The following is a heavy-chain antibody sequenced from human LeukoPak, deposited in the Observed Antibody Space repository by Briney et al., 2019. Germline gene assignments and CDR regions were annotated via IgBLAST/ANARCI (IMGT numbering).Heavy chain of an antibody. D-gene: IGHD2-2*02. J-gene: IGHJ4*02. V-gene: IGHV3-23*01. CDR3: AKRLGSTNTWYYFDS. CDR2: ISGNGVTT. CDR1: GVTFSTYA. Sequence: HAEGSLRLSCAASGVTFSTYAMNWVRQAPGKGLEWVSVISGNGVTTYYADSVKGRFTISRDNSKNTLYLQMNSLRAEDTAVYYCAKRLGSTNTWYYFDSWGQGTLVTVSS.